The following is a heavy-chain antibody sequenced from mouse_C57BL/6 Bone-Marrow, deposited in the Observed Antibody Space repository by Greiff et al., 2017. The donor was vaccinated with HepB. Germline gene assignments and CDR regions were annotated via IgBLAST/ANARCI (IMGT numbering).Heavy chain of an antibody. CDR2: INSDGGST. J-gene: IGHJ3*01. Sequence: EVQLVESGGGLVQPGASLKLSCESNEYEFPSHDMSWVRKTPEKRLELVAAINSDGGSTYYPDTMERRFIISRDNTKKTLYLQMSSLRSEDTALYYCARPIFITTVGGFAYWGQGTLVTVSA. CDR1: EYEFPSHD. D-gene: IGHD1-1*01. V-gene: IGHV5-2*01. CDR3: ARPIFITTVGGFAY.